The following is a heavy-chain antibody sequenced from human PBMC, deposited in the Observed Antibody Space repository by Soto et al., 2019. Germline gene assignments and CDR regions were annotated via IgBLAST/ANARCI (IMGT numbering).Heavy chain of an antibody. J-gene: IGHJ4*02. D-gene: IGHD6-19*01. V-gene: IGHV3-23*01. CDR3: AKLYSSGWYHWNYFDY. Sequence: AGGSLRLSCAASGFTFSSYAMSWVRQAPGKGLEWVSAISGSGGSTYYADSVKGRFTISRDNSKNTLYLQMNSLRAEDTAVYYCAKLYSSGWYHWNYFDYWGQGTLVTVSS. CDR1: GFTFSSYA. CDR2: ISGSGGST.